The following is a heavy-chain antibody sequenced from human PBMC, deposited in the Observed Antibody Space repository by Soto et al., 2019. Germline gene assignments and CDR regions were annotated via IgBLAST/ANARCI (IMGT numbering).Heavy chain of an antibody. V-gene: IGHV1-69*12. D-gene: IGHD6-13*01. Sequence: QVQLVQSGAEVKKPGSSVKVSCKASGGTFSSYAISWVRQAPGQGLEWMGGIIPIFGTANYAKKFQGRVKITADESTSTAYMELSSLRSEDTAVYYCARDNRAAAGDWYFDLWGRGTLVTVSS. CDR2: IIPIFGTA. J-gene: IGHJ2*01. CDR1: GGTFSSYA. CDR3: ARDNRAAAGDWYFDL.